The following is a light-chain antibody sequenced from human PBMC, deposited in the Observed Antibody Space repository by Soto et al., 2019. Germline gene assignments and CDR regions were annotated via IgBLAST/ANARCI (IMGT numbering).Light chain of an antibody. CDR2: KAS. Sequence: DIQMTQYASTLSVSLGDRVTITWGASQTISSWLAWYQQKPGKAPKLLIYKASTLKSGVPSRFSGSGSGTEFTLTISSLQTDDFATYYCQHYNSYSEAFGQGTKVDIK. V-gene: IGKV1-5*03. CDR1: QTISSW. CDR3: QHYNSYSEA. J-gene: IGKJ1*01.